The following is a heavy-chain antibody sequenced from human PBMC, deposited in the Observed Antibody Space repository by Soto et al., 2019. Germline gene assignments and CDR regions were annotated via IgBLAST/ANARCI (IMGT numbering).Heavy chain of an antibody. CDR2: ISGSGSTI. D-gene: IGHD2-15*01. CDR3: ARDGSGEACSGSKCYYFDY. V-gene: IGHV3-11*01. J-gene: IGHJ4*02. Sequence: QVQVVESGGGLVKPGGSLRLSCAASGFTFSDFFMSWVRQAPGKGLEWIAYISGSGSTIRYADSVKGRITISRDNAKNSVSLQMNRLRAKDTAVYYCARDGSGEACSGSKCYYFDYWGRGTLVTVSS. CDR1: GFTFSDFF.